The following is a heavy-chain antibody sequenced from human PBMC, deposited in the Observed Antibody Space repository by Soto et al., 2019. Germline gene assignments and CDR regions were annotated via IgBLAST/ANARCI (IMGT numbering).Heavy chain of an antibody. CDR3: ATGGRGYSSAPRFYFEY. CDR1: GGIFSSNA. V-gene: IGHV1-69*01. CDR2: ILPIFDTT. J-gene: IGHJ4*02. D-gene: IGHD5-18*01. Sequence: QVQLVQSGAEVKKPGSSVKVSCQASGGIFSSNAISWVRQAPGQGLEWMGGILPIFDTTHYAPKFQGRVTITADESTSTAYMELSSLKSEYTALYYCATGGRGYSSAPRFYFEYWGQGTLVTVPS.